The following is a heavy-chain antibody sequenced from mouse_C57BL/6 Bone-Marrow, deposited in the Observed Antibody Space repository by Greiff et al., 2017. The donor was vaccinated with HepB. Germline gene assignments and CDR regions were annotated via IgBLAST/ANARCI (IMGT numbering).Heavy chain of an antibody. Sequence: QVQLQQPGAELVKPGASVKLSCKASGYTFTSYWMHWVKQRPGQGLEWIGMIHPNSGSTNYNEKFKSKATLTVDKSSSTAYMQLSSLTSEDSAVYYCARACYYDYDFYWYFDVWGTGTTVTVSS. D-gene: IGHD2-4*01. CDR3: ARACYYDYDFYWYFDV. J-gene: IGHJ1*03. CDR2: IHPNSGST. V-gene: IGHV1-64*01. CDR1: GYTFTSYW.